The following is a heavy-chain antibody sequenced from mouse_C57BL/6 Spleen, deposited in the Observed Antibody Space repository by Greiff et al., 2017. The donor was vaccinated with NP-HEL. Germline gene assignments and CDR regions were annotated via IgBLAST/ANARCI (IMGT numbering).Heavy chain of an antibody. Sequence: GGGLVQPKGSLKLSCAASGFSFNTCAMNWVRQAPGKGLEWVARIRSKSNNYATYYADSVKDRFTISRDDSESMLYLQMNNLKTEDTAMYYCVRGYDYYFDYWGQGTTLTVSS. CDR2: IRSKSNNYAT. D-gene: IGHD2-4*01. J-gene: IGHJ2*01. V-gene: IGHV10-1*01. CDR3: VRGYDYYFDY. CDR1: GFSFNTCA.